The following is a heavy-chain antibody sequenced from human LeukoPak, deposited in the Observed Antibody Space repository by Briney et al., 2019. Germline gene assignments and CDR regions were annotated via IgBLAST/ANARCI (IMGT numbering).Heavy chain of an antibody. CDR3: AKALYGDYGRFDY. J-gene: IGHJ4*02. D-gene: IGHD4-17*01. Sequence: PGRSLRLSCAASGFTFSTYGMHWVRQAPGKGLEWVAVISYDGSNKYYADSVKGRFTISRDDSKNTLYLQMNSLRAEDTAVYYCAKALYGDYGRFDYWGQGTLVTVSS. CDR1: GFTFSTYG. CDR2: ISYDGSNK. V-gene: IGHV3-30*18.